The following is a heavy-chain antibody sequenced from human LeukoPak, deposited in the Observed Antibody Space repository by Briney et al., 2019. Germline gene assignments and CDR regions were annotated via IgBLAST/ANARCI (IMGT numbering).Heavy chain of an antibody. D-gene: IGHD6-25*01. CDR3: AREIGSHFDY. J-gene: IGHJ4*02. Sequence: PGGSLRLSCAASGFTFTGFQMNWVRQAPGEGLEWVSYISNSGNTIYYADSVKGRFTISRDNAKNSLYLHMNSLRAEDTAFYYCAREIGSHFDYWGQGTLVTVSS. V-gene: IGHV3-48*03. CDR2: ISNSGNTI. CDR1: GFTFTGFQ.